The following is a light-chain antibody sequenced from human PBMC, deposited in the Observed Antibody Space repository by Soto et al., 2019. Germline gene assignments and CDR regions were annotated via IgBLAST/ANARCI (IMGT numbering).Light chain of an antibody. CDR2: STS. Sequence: QAVVTQEPSLTVSPGGTVTLTCASSTGAVTSGHYPNWFQQKPGQAPRALIDSTSNKHSWTPARFSGSLLGGKAALTLSGVQPEDEAEYYCLLYYSGPWVFGGGTKLTVL. CDR1: TGAVTSGHY. CDR3: LLYYSGPWV. J-gene: IGLJ3*02. V-gene: IGLV7-43*01.